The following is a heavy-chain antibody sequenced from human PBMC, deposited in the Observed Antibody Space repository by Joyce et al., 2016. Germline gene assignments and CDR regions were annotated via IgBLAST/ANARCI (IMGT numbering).Heavy chain of an antibody. CDR1: GYTFSSYW. J-gene: IGHJ4*02. CDR2: IDPYDSET. D-gene: IGHD1-1*01. Sequence: EVQLEQPGAEVKKPGESLKISCKTSGYTFSSYWIAWVRQMPGRGLEWMGMIDPYDSETRYSQSFQDHVTISADKSVSTAYLHWGSLEASDTAVYYCARHSGATGEDYWGQGTLVTVSS. CDR3: ARHSGATGEDY. V-gene: IGHV5-51*01.